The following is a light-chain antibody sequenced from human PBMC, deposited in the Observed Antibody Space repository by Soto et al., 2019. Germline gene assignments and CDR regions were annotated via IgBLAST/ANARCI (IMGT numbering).Light chain of an antibody. CDR2: GAF. Sequence: DIVMTQSPDSLAVSLGERATLNCKSSQSVFDSSNNKNYLAWYQQKPGQAPRLLIYGAFNRATGIPARFSGSGSGTDFTLTISSLEPEDFAVYYCQQRNIWPPVTFGQGTRLEIK. J-gene: IGKJ5*01. CDR1: QSVFDSSNNKNY. CDR3: QQRNIWPPVT. V-gene: IGKV4-1*01.